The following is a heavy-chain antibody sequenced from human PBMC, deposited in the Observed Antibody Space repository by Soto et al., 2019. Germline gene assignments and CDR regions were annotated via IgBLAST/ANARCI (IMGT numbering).Heavy chain of an antibody. V-gene: IGHV3-23*01. D-gene: IGHD5-18*01. CDR2: VSASGLNT. Sequence: GGSLRLSCAASGFTFSTYAMAWVRQAPGKGLEWVSGVSASGLNTDYADPVKGRFYISRDNSKNTLYLHMNSLRAEDTAVYYCASFFLATAIVLDYWGQGTLLTV. CDR3: ASFFLATAIVLDY. CDR1: GFTFSTYA. J-gene: IGHJ4*02.